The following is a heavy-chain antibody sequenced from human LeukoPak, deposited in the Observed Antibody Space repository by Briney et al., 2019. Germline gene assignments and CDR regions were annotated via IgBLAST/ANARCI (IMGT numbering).Heavy chain of an antibody. CDR3: TRDLWVRYYDSSGSPSVTAFDI. CDR1: GFTFDDYG. V-gene: IGHV3-49*04. J-gene: IGHJ3*02. CDR2: IRSKAYGGTT. Sequence: GGSLRLSCAASGFTFDDYGMSWVRQAPGKGLEWVGFIRSKAYGGTTEYAASVKGRFTISRDDSKSIAYLQMNSLKTEDTAVYYCTRDLWVRYYDSSGSPSVTAFDIWGQGTMVTVSS. D-gene: IGHD3-22*01.